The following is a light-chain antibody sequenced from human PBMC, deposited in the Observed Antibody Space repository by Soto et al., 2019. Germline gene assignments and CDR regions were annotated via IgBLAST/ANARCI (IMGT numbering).Light chain of an antibody. CDR1: QTVRNNY. Sequence: EFVLTQSPGTLSLSPGERATLSCRASQTVRNNYLVWYQQKPGQAPRLLIYDASSRATGIPNRFSGGGSGTDFPLTISRLEPEDFAVYYCQQFSSYPLTFGGGTKVEIK. CDR3: QQFSSYPLT. CDR2: DAS. V-gene: IGKV3-20*01. J-gene: IGKJ4*01.